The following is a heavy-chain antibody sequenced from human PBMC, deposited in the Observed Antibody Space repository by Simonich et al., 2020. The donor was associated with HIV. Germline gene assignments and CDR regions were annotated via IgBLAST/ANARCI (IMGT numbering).Heavy chain of an antibody. V-gene: IGHV3-21*01. CDR1: GFTFSSYS. J-gene: IGHJ4*02. CDR3: ARDGRKGSSTSCSDY. D-gene: IGHD2-2*01. CDR2: ISSSSSYI. Sequence: EVQLVESGGGLVKPGGSLRLSCAASGFTFSSYSMNWVRQAPGKGLEWVSSISSSSSYIYYAASVKGRFTIARENAKNSLYLQMNSLRAEDTAVYYCARDGRKGSSTSCSDYWGQGTLVTVSS.